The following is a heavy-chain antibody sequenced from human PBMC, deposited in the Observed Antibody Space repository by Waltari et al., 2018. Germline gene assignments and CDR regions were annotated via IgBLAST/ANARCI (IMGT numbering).Heavy chain of an antibody. D-gene: IGHD3-10*01. CDR2: IDHRGSA. Sequence: QVQLQQWCAGLLKPPETLSPTCPVYGGSFSGYYWCWVRQPPGTGLEGIGEIDHRGSANQNPSLRGRVTVSVDASKEQFSLKLGSVTAANAAVYYGARGKVGRYFGDSKGSYYGMDVWGQGTTVTVSS. CDR3: ARGKVGRYFGDSKGSYYGMDV. CDR1: GGSFSGYY. V-gene: IGHV4-34*01. J-gene: IGHJ6*02.